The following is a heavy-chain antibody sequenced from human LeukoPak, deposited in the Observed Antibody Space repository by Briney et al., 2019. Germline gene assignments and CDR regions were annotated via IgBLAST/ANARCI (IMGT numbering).Heavy chain of an antibody. Sequence: GASLRLSCAASGFTFSSYAMSWVRQAPATGLEWVSAISGSGGSTYYADSVKGRFTISRDNSKNTLYLQMNSLRAEDTAVYYCAKDQVELGYCSSTSCYTFDYWGQGTLVTVSS. D-gene: IGHD2-2*02. CDR2: ISGSGGST. J-gene: IGHJ4*02. CDR1: GFTFSSYA. V-gene: IGHV3-23*01. CDR3: AKDQVELGYCSSTSCYTFDY.